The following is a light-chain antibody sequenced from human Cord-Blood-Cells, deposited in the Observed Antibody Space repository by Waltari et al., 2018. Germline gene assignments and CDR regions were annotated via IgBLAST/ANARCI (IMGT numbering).Light chain of an antibody. CDR1: QTVSRY. CDR2: DAS. CDR3: QQRSNWPLT. Sequence: DIVLTQSPATLSSPPGATSTLSCRAGQTVSRYLAWYQQKPGQAPRLLIYDASNRATGIPARFSGSGSGTDFTLTISSLEPEDFAVYYCQQRSNWPLTFGGGTKVEIK. J-gene: IGKJ4*01. V-gene: IGKV3-11*01.